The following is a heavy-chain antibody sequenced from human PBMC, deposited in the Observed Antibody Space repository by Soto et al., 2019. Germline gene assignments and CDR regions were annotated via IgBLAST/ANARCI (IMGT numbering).Heavy chain of an antibody. Sequence: SVKVSCKASGYTFTSYYMHWVRQAPGQGLEWMGGIIPIFGTANYAQKFQGRITITADESTSTAYMELSSLRSEDTAVYYCARSTYYYDSSGYSYNWFDPWGQGTLVTVSS. CDR3: ARSTYYYDSSGYSYNWFDP. D-gene: IGHD3-22*01. CDR2: IIPIFGTA. J-gene: IGHJ5*02. CDR1: GYTFTSYY. V-gene: IGHV1-69*13.